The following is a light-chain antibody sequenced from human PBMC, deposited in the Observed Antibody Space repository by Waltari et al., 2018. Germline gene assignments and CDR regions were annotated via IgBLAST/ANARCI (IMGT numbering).Light chain of an antibody. CDR3: QQSYSTPRT. V-gene: IGKV1-39*01. CDR1: QTISRY. J-gene: IGKJ2*01. CDR2: AAT. Sequence: DVQMTQSPSSLSASVGDTVTITCRASQTISRYLNWYQQQPGKAPKLLIYAATTLQSEVPSRFTGSGSGTDFTLTISSVQPEDFVTYYCQQSYSTPRTFGQGTKLDIK.